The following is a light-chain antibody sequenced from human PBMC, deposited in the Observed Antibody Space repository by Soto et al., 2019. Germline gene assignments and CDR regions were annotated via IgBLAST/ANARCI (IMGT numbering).Light chain of an antibody. CDR1: QGIGND. CDR3: LVDVNLPWT. J-gene: IGKJ1*01. V-gene: IGKV1-6*01. Sequence: MTHSRSSQPEKVGDRVTITCRSGQGIGNDLAWFQQRPGKAPKLLIYAASGLQSGVPSRFSGSGSGTDFTLTISSLQPEDFATYYCLVDVNLPWTFAQGTKVDI. CDR2: AAS.